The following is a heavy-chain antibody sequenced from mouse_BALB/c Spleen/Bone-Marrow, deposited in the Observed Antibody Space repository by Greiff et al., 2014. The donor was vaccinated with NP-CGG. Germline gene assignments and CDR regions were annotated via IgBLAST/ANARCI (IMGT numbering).Heavy chain of an antibody. Sequence: VQLQQSEPELVKPGASVKISCKASGYSFTSYYMHWVKQRPGQGLEWIGWIFPGSGNTKYNEKFKGKATLTADTSSSTAYMQLSSLTSEDSAVYFCARGRFTTVVATGAMDYWGQGTSVTVSS. CDR2: IFPGSGNT. D-gene: IGHD1-1*01. CDR3: ARGRFTTVVATGAMDY. V-gene: IGHV1-66*01. CDR1: GYSFTSYY. J-gene: IGHJ4*01.